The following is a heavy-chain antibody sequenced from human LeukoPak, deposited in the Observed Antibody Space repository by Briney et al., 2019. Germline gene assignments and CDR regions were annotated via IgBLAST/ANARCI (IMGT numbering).Heavy chain of an antibody. CDR2: ISSRSSYI. CDR3: AWLGYYYYMDV. Sequence: PGGSLRLSCIASGFTLSSYEMSWIRQAPGKGLEWVSSISSRSSYIYYADSVKGRFTISRDNAKNSLYLQMNSLRAEDTAVYYCAWLGYYYYMDVWGKGTTVTVSS. J-gene: IGHJ6*03. CDR1: GFTLSSYE. V-gene: IGHV3-21*01. D-gene: IGHD6-19*01.